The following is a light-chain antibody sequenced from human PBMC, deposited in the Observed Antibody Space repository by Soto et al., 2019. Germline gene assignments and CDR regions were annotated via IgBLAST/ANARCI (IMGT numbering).Light chain of an antibody. Sequence: AIQMTQSPSSLSASVGDRVTITCRASQDIKSNLGWYQQKPGKAPKLLIYAASSLQSGVSSTFSGSGSGTDFTLTISYLQPEDFATYYCLQDYNYPWTFGQGTKVEIK. CDR3: LQDYNYPWT. V-gene: IGKV1-6*02. CDR1: QDIKSN. CDR2: AAS. J-gene: IGKJ1*01.